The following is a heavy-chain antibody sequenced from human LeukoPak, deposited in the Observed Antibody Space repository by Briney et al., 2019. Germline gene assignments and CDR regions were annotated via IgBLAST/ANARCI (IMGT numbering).Heavy chain of an antibody. J-gene: IGHJ4*02. CDR1: GYNFIGFY. D-gene: IGHD6-13*01. V-gene: IGHV1-2*06. CDR2: INPNSGET. Sequence: ASVRVSCKASGYNFIGFYMHWVRQAPGQSLEWMGRINPNSGETSFALSFQGRVTMTRDTSINTAYMELGRLTSDDTAVYFCARGATRLATAGAEFDSWGQGTLFIVSS. CDR3: ARGATRLATAGAEFDS.